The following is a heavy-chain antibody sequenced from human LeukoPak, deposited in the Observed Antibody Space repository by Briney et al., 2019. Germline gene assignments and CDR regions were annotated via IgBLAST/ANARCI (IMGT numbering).Heavy chain of an antibody. CDR3: ARGGGTEWLLVPFEY. CDR1: GYTFTSYT. V-gene: IGHV7-4-1*02. J-gene: IGHJ4*02. D-gene: IGHD3-22*01. Sequence: ASVKVSCKASGYTFTSYTMNWVRQAPGQGLEWMGWINTNTGNPTYAQGFTGRFVFSLDTSVNTTYLQISSLKAEDTAVYYCARGGGTEWLLVPFEYWGQGTLVTVSS. CDR2: INTNTGNP.